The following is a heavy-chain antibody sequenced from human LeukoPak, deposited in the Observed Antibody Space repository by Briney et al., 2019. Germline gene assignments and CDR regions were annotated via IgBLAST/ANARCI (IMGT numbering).Heavy chain of an antibody. D-gene: IGHD6-13*01. CDR3: ARDPIAAAGLPGDY. CDR1: GYSFTGYY. V-gene: IGHV1-2*02. CDR2: INPNSGGT. Sequence: GASVKVSCKAPGYSFTGYYMHWVRQAPGQGLEWMGWINPNSGGTNYAQKFQGRVTMTRDTSISTAYMELSRLRYDDTAVYYCARDPIAAAGLPGDYWGQGTLLTVSS. J-gene: IGHJ4*02.